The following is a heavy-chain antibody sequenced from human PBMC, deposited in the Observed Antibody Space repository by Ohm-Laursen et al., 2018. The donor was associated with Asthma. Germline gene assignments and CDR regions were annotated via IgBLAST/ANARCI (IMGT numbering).Heavy chain of an antibody. J-gene: IGHJ4*02. CDR1: GGSFSGYY. D-gene: IGHD4-17*01. Sequence: GTLSLTCAVYGGSFSGYYWSWIRQPPGKGLEWIGEINHSGSTNYNPSLKSRVTISVDTSKNQFSLKLSSVTAADTAVYYCARGRRYGDHLFDYWGQGTLVTVSS. CDR3: ARGRRYGDHLFDY. V-gene: IGHV4-34*01. CDR2: INHSGST.